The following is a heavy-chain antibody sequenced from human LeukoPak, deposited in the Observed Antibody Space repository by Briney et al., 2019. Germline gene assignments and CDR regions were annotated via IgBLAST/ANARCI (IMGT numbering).Heavy chain of an antibody. Sequence: GGSLRLSCAASGFTFSSYSMNWVRQAPGKGLEWVSSISSSSSYIYYADSVKGRFTISRDNAKNSLYLQMNSLRAEDTAVYYCAKDPLEYSSSSRLYYFDYWGQGTLVTVSS. CDR3: AKDPLEYSSSSRLYYFDY. CDR1: GFTFSSYS. D-gene: IGHD6-6*01. V-gene: IGHV3-21*01. J-gene: IGHJ4*02. CDR2: ISSSSSYI.